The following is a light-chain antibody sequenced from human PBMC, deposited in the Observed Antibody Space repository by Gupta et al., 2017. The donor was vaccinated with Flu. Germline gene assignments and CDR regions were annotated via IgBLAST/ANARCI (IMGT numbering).Light chain of an antibody. CDR2: DDS. CDR1: NMGSKS. CDR3: TAWDSSRDHCV. Sequence: SSVLTQPPSVSVAPGQTSSSTWGGNNMGSKSVHWYQQKPGPAPGVLVGDDSDRPSGIPERFSASNSGTTATLAISRVEAGDEADYYCTAWDSSRDHCVFGEGTKFTVL. J-gene: IGLJ1*01. V-gene: IGLV3-21*02.